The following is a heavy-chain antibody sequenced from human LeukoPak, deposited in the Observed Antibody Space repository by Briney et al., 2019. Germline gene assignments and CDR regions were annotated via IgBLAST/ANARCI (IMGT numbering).Heavy chain of an antibody. D-gene: IGHD3-10*01. J-gene: IGHJ5*02. Sequence: SETLSLTCSLSGGPISGYYWIWIRQPPGKGLEGIGYVYYSGNTNYNPSLESRVTISVDTSKNRFSLKLSSVTAADTAAYYCARQGFGEFIWYNWFDPWGQGTLVTVSS. CDR2: VYYSGNT. CDR1: GGPISGYY. CDR3: ARQGFGEFIWYNWFDP. V-gene: IGHV4-59*08.